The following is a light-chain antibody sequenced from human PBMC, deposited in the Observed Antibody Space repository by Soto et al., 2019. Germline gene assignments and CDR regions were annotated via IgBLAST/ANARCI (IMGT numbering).Light chain of an antibody. CDR3: HLYGASPPT. Sequence: EIVFTEFPGRLFLSPGGRGTPSFRASQSVSSSDSAWYRQKPGQAPRLLISGASGRATGIPDRFSASGSGTDFTLTISRLEPEDSAVFYCHLYGASPPTFGQGTKGDIK. CDR2: GAS. CDR1: QSVSSSD. V-gene: IGKV3-20*01. J-gene: IGKJ1*01.